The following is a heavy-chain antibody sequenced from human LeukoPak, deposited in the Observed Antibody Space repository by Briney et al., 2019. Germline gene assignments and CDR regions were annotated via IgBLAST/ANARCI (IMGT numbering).Heavy chain of an antibody. V-gene: IGHV4-59*12. Sequence: SETLSLTCTVSGGSISSYYWSWIRQPPGKGLEWIGYIYYSGSTNYNPSLKSRVTLSVDTSKNEFSLRLSSVTAADTAVYYCARVEISYHHDYYYYYMDVWGKGTTVTVSS. CDR1: GGSISSYY. J-gene: IGHJ6*03. CDR2: IYYSGST. CDR3: ARVEISYHHDYYYYYMDV. D-gene: IGHD2/OR15-2a*01.